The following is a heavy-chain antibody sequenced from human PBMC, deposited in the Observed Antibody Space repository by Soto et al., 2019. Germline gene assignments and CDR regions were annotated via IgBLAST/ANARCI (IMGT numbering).Heavy chain of an antibody. Sequence: ASVKVSCKVSGYTLTELSVHWVRQAPGKGLEWMGGFDPEDGETIYAQKFQGRVTMTEDTSTDTAYMELSSLRSEDTAVYYCATKRITMIAFDYWGQGTLVTVSS. V-gene: IGHV1-24*01. CDR2: FDPEDGET. CDR3: ATKRITMIAFDY. CDR1: GYTLTELS. D-gene: IGHD3-22*01. J-gene: IGHJ4*02.